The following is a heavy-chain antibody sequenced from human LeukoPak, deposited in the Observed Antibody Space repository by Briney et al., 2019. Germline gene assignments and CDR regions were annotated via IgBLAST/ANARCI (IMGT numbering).Heavy chain of an antibody. CDR1: GYTFTSYY. V-gene: IGHV1-46*01. CDR2: INPGGGST. Sequence: ASVKVSCKASGYTFTSYYIHWVRQAPGQGLEWMGIINPGGGSTGYAQKSQDRITMTRDTSTSTVYMESSSLRSDDTAVYYCAKDLRWDHPGFDPWGQGTLVIVSS. D-gene: IGHD4-23*01. CDR3: AKDLRWDHPGFDP. J-gene: IGHJ5*02.